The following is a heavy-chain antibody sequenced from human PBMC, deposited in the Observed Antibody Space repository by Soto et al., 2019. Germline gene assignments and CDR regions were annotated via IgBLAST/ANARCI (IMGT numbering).Heavy chain of an antibody. Sequence: EVQLVQSGAEVKKPGESLKISCKGSGYSFTSYWIGWVRQMPGKGLEWMGIIYPGDSDTRNSPSFQGQVTISADKSISTAYLQWGGLTASDTAMYYCAREYYYDSSGYYSYWGQGTLVTVSS. CDR1: GYSFTSYW. CDR3: AREYYYDSSGYYSY. CDR2: IYPGDSDT. D-gene: IGHD3-22*01. J-gene: IGHJ4*02. V-gene: IGHV5-51*01.